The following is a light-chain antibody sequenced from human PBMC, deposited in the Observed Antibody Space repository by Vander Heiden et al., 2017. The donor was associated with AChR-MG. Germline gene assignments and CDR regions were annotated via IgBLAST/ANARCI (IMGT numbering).Light chain of an antibody. CDR1: ANAVGGYNF. J-gene: IGLJ1*01. V-gene: IGLV2-11*01. Sequence: SALTPPRSVSGSPRQAVTISCTGTANAVGGYNFVSWYQQHPGTAPNLIIFDVTKRPAGVPDRFSASKSGNTASLTISGLQAEDEADYYCSSYAGRSAFYVFGSGTTVTVL. CDR3: SSYAGRSAFYV. CDR2: DVT.